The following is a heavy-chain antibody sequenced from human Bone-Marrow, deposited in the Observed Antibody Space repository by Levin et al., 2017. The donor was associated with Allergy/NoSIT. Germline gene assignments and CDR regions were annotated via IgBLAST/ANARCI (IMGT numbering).Heavy chain of an antibody. CDR1: GFTFSSYD. Sequence: GGSLRLSCAASGFTFSSYDMHWVRQATGKGLEWVSAIGTAGDTYYPGSVKGRFTISRENAKNSLYLQMNSLRAGDTAVYYCARGLTYYYGSGSYYLRGDAFDIWGQGTMVTVSS. V-gene: IGHV3-13*04. D-gene: IGHD3-10*01. CDR3: ARGLTYYYGSGSYYLRGDAFDI. J-gene: IGHJ3*02. CDR2: IGTAGDT.